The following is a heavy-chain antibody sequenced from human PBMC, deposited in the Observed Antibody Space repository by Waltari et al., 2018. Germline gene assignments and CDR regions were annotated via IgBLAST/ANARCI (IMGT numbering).Heavy chain of an antibody. CDR3: AAAERGAGGLEWPHPGAFDI. V-gene: IGHV1-58*01. Sequence: QMQLVQSGPEVKKPGTSVKVSCKASGFTFTSSAVQWVRQARGQRLEWIGWIVVGSGNTNYAQKFQERVTITRDMSTSTAYMELSSLRAEDAAVYYCAAAERGAGGLEWPHPGAFDIWGQGTMVTVSS. CDR1: GFTFTSSA. J-gene: IGHJ3*02. CDR2: IVVGSGNT. D-gene: IGHD3-3*01.